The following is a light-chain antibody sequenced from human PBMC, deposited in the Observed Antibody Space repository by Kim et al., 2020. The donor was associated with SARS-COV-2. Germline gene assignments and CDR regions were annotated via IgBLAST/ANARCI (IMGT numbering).Light chain of an antibody. J-gene: IGKJ2*01. CDR2: DSS. V-gene: IGKV1-5*01. CDR1: QNINSW. Sequence: SASVGDTFTITCRASQNINSWLAWYQQKPGKAPKFLIYDSSDLRSGVPSRFRGRGSGTQFTLTISGLQPEDFATYYCQQYNSYSYSFGQGTKLEI. CDR3: QQYNSYSYS.